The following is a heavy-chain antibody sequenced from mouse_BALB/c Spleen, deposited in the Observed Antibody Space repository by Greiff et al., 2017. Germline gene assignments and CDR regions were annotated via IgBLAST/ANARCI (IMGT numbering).Heavy chain of an antibody. V-gene: IGHV5-6-4*01. Sequence: EVQVVESGGGLVKPGGSLKLSCAASGFTFSSYTMSWVRQTPEKRLEWVATISSGGSYTYYPDSVKGRFTISRDNAKNTLYLQMSSLKSEDTAMYYCTRDGTWKGSWFAYWGQGTLVTVSA. D-gene: IGHD3-2*02. CDR1: GFTFSSYT. CDR3: TRDGTWKGSWFAY. J-gene: IGHJ3*01. CDR2: ISSGGSYT.